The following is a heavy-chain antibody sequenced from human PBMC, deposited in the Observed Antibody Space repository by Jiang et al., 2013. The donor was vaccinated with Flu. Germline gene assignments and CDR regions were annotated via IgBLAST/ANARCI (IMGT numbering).Heavy chain of an antibody. CDR3: ARGSVRRRQLGADAFDI. CDR1: GFTFSSYA. J-gene: IGHJ3*02. V-gene: IGHV3-30-3*01. D-gene: IGHD6-6*01. Sequence: VQLVESGGGVVQPGRSLRLSCAASGFTFSSYAMHWVRQAPGKGLEWVAVISYDGSNKYYADSVKGRFTISRDNSKNTLYLQMNSLRAEDTAVYYCARGSVRRRQLGADAFDI. CDR2: ISYDGSNK.